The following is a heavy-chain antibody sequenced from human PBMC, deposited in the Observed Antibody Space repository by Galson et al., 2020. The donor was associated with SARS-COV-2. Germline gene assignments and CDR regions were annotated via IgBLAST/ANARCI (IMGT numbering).Heavy chain of an antibody. D-gene: IGHD3-16*01. J-gene: IGHJ2*01. Sequence: GGSLRLSCAASGFTFGTYWMSWVRQTPGKGLEWVADIKEDGGEEDYVDSVRGRFTVSRDNAKNSLYLQLNSLRAEDTAVYFCARIRGARPHWYFDLWGRGTLVTVSS. CDR1: GFTFGTYW. V-gene: IGHV3-7*03. CDR3: ARIRGARPHWYFDL. CDR2: IKEDGGEE.